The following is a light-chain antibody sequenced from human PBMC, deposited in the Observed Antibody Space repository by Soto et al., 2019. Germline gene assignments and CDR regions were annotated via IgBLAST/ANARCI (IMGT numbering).Light chain of an antibody. J-gene: IGLJ7*01. CDR2: NVS. V-gene: IGLV2-14*03. CDR1: SSDVGEYNY. Sequence: QSALTQPASVSGSPGQSITISCTGTSSDVGEYNYVSWYQQHPGKAPKLMIYNVSYRPSGVSNRFSGSKSGNAASLTISGLQAEDEAHYYCSSYTISSTLVVFGGGTQLTVL. CDR3: SSYTISSTLVV.